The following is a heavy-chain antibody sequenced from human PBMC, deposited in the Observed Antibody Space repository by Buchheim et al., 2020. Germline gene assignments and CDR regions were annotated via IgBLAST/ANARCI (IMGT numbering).Heavy chain of an antibody. D-gene: IGHD5-12*01. J-gene: IGHJ4*02. CDR3: VRGGTGYGNFDD. Sequence: EVQLLESGGGLVQPGGSLRLSCVASGFTFSSYWMHWVRQAPGKGLEWVPRTYSGNTYYADSVKGRFTTSRDDARSTLHLQMSSVRSEDTAVYYCVRGGTGYGNFDDWGLGTL. V-gene: IGHV3-74*01. CDR2: TYSGNT. CDR1: GFTFSSYW.